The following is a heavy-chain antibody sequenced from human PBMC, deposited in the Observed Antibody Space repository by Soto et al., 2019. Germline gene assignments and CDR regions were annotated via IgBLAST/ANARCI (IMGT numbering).Heavy chain of an antibody. CDR2: IYWDDDK. J-gene: IGHJ4*02. D-gene: IGHD2-15*01. CDR3: ARPNCSGGSCPFDY. Sequence: QITLKESGPTLVKPTQTLTLTCTFSGFSLSTIGVGVGWIRQPPGKALEWLALIYWDDDKRYSPSLKSRLTIPKDTSKNQVVLTMTNMDPVDTATYYCARPNCSGGSCPFDYWGQGTLVNVSS. CDR1: GFSLSTIGVG. V-gene: IGHV2-5*02.